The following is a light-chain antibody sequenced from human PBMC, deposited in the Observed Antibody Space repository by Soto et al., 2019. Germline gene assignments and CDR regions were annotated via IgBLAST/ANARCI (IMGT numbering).Light chain of an antibody. Sequence: QAVVTQSPSASASLGASVKLTCTLSSGHSSYAIAWHQQQPEKGPRYLMKVNSDGSRSKRDGIPDRFSGSSSGAERYLTISSLQSEDEADYYCQTWGTGIPVVFGGGTKLTVL. CDR1: SGHSSYA. CDR2: VNSDGSR. J-gene: IGLJ2*01. V-gene: IGLV4-69*01. CDR3: QTWGTGIPVV.